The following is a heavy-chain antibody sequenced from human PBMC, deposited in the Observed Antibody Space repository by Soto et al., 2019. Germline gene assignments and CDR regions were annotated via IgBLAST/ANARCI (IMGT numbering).Heavy chain of an antibody. V-gene: IGHV4-39*01. Sequence: ETLSLTCTVSGGSISSSSYYWGWIRQPPGKGLEWIGSIYYSGSTYYNPSLRSRVTISVDTSKNQFSLKLSSVTAADTAVYYCARKRRYGRMLADLDVWGKGTTVTVSS. J-gene: IGHJ6*04. CDR1: GGSISSSSYY. CDR3: ARKRRYGRMLADLDV. D-gene: IGHD2-8*01. CDR2: IYYSGST.